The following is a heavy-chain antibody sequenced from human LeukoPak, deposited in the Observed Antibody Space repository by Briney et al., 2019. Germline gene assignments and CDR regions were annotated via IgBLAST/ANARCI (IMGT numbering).Heavy chain of an antibody. CDR2: ISGSGGGT. CDR1: GFTFSSYA. J-gene: IGHJ3*02. D-gene: IGHD3-3*01. Sequence: GGSLRLSCAASGFTFSSYAMSWVRQAPGKGLEWVSAISGSGGGTYYADSVKGRFTISRDNSKNTLYLQMNSLRAEDTAVYYCANLEANYDFWSGYFSLNAFDIWGQGTMVTVSS. CDR3: ANLEANYDFWSGYFSLNAFDI. V-gene: IGHV3-23*01.